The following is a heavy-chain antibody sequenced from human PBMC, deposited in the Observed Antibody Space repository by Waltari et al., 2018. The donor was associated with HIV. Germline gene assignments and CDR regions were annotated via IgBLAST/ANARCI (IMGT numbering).Heavy chain of an antibody. CDR2: IKQDGSEK. V-gene: IGHV3-7*01. CDR1: GFTFSRYW. J-gene: IGHJ4*02. Sequence: EVQLVESGGGLVQPGGSLRLSCAASGFTFSRYWMSWVRQAPGKGLEWVANIKQDGSEKYYVDSVKGRFTISRDNAKNSLYLQMNSLRAEDTAVYYCARRDYYGSGRWARVIDYWGQGTLVTVSS. CDR3: ARRDYYGSGRWARVIDY. D-gene: IGHD3-10*01.